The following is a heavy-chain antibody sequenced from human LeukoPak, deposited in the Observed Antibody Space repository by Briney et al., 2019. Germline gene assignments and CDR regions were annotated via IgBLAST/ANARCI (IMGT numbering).Heavy chain of an antibody. D-gene: IGHD2-15*01. CDR2: ISAYNGNT. J-gene: IGHJ6*02. CDR1: GYTFTSYG. Sequence: ASVKVSCKASGYTFTSYGISWVRQAPGQGLEWMGWISAYNGNTNYAQKLQGRVTMTTDTSTSTAYMELRSLRSDDTAVYYFARVVTRPYYYGMDVWGQGTTITVSS. CDR3: ARVVTRPYYYGMDV. V-gene: IGHV1-18*01.